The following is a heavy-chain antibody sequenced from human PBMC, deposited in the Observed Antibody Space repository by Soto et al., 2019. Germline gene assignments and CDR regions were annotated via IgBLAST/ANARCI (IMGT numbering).Heavy chain of an antibody. CDR1: GFTFSSYG. V-gene: IGHV3-33*01. J-gene: IGHJ4*02. CDR2: IWYDGSNK. CDR3: ARDVDYGDYGGVFDY. Sequence: GGSLRLSCAASGFTFSSYGMRWVRQAPGKGLEWVAVIWYDGSNKYYADSVKGRFTISRDNSKNTLYLQMNSLRAEDTAVYYCARDVDYGDYGGVFDYWGQGTLVTVSS. D-gene: IGHD4-17*01.